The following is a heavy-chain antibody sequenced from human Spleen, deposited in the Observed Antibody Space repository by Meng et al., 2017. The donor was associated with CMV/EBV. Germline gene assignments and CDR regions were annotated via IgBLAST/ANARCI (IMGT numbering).Heavy chain of an antibody. CDR1: GGTFSSYA. V-gene: IGHV1-69*05. CDR3: ARDKWEPNRFDY. CDR2: IIPIFGTA. J-gene: IGHJ4*02. D-gene: IGHD1-26*01. Sequence: CKASGGTFSSYAISLVRQAPGQGLEWMGEIIPIFGTANYAQKFQGRVTITTDESTSTAYMELSSLRSEDTAVYYCARDKWEPNRFDYWGQGTLVTVSS.